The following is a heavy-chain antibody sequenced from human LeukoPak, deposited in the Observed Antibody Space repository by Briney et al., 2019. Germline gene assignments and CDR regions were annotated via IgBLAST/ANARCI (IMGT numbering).Heavy chain of an antibody. J-gene: IGHJ4*02. V-gene: IGHV3-7*04. Sequence: SGGSLRLSCAASGFTFSNYGIHWVRQAPGKGLEWVASIKQDESDRYYMDSVKGRFTISRDNAKNSLYLQMNSLRAEDTAIYYCARGISSDYWGQGTLVTVSS. CDR3: ARGISSDY. CDR2: IKQDESDR. CDR1: GFTFSNYG.